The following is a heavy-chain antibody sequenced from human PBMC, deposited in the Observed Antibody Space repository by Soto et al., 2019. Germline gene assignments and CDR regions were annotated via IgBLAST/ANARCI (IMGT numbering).Heavy chain of an antibody. CDR1: GFSFSTYS. J-gene: IGHJ5*02. D-gene: IGHD2-21*02. Sequence: GGSLRLSCAASGFSFSTYSMNWVRQAPGKGLEWISYISSSSSTIYYADSVKGRFTISRDKAKNSLYLQMNSLRDEDTAVYYWARDERPAGVVVTATKSYNWFDPWGQGTLVTVSS. CDR2: ISSSSSTI. CDR3: ARDERPAGVVVTATKSYNWFDP. V-gene: IGHV3-48*02.